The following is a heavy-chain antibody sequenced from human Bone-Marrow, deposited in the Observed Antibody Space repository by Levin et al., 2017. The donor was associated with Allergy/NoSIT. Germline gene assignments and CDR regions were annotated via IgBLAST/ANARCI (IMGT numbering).Heavy chain of an antibody. CDR1: GGSISGSF. CDR3: VRDRSLSGDHDYFDS. CDR2: VAYSGST. Sequence: PSETLSLICSISGGSISGSFWSWIRQSPVKGLEWIGYVAYSGSTYYNPSLKSRVTISVQTLKNQFSLRLTSVTAADTAVYYCVRDRSLSGDHDYFDSWGQGILITVSS. V-gene: IGHV4-59*01. D-gene: IGHD4-17*01. J-gene: IGHJ4*02.